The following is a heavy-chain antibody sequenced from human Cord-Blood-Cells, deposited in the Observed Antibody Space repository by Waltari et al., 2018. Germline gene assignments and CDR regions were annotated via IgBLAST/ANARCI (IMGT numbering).Heavy chain of an antibody. CDR1: GGTFSSYA. Sequence: QVQLVQSGAEVKKPGSSVKVSCKASGGTFSSYAISWVRLAPGPGLEWMGRIIPILGIANYAQKFQGRVTITADKSTSTAYMELSSLRSEDTAVYYCARSHQYCSSTSCYAFDIWGQGTMVTVSS. CDR3: ARSHQYCSSTSCYAFDI. D-gene: IGHD2-2*01. V-gene: IGHV1-69*09. CDR2: IIPILGIA. J-gene: IGHJ3*02.